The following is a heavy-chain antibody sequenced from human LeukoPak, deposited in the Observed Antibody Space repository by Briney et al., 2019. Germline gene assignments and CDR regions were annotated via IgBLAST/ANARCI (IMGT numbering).Heavy chain of an antibody. CDR3: ARGLRFLEWLPDITMIVVRSAGYFDY. J-gene: IGHJ4*02. CDR2: ISSSSSYI. Sequence: GGSLRLSCAASGFTFSSYRMNWVRQAPGKGLEWVSSISSSSSYIYYADSVKGRFTISRDNAKNSLYLQMNSLRAEDTAVYYCARGLRFLEWLPDITMIVVRSAGYFDYWGQGTLVTVSS. D-gene: IGHD3-3*01. V-gene: IGHV3-21*01. CDR1: GFTFSSYR.